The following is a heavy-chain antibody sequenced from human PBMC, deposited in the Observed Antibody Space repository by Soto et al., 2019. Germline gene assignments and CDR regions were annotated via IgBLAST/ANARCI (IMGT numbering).Heavy chain of an antibody. Sequence: GGSLRLSCAASGFTFSSYAMSWVRQAPGKGLEWVSAISGSGGSTYYADSVKGRFTISRDNSKNTLYLQMNSLRAEDTAIYYCAKIARHSSSSAKFRYYYFDYWGQGTLVTVSS. CDR1: GFTFSSYA. CDR2: ISGSGGST. V-gene: IGHV3-23*01. CDR3: AKIARHSSSSAKFRYYYFDY. J-gene: IGHJ4*02. D-gene: IGHD6-6*01.